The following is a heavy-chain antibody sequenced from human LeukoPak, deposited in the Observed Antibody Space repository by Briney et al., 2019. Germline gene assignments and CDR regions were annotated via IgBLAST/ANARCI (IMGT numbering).Heavy chain of an antibody. V-gene: IGHV3-48*01. D-gene: IGHD2-2*01. J-gene: IGHJ4*02. Sequence: HPGGSLRLSCAASGFTFSTYSMNWVRQAPGKGLEWVSYISSSSSTIYYADSVKGRLTISRDNGKNSLYLQMNSLRAEDTAIYYCARGYCSTTTCYNEVIGHWGQGTLVTVSS. CDR1: GFTFSTYS. CDR2: ISSSSSTI. CDR3: ARGYCSTTTCYNEVIGH.